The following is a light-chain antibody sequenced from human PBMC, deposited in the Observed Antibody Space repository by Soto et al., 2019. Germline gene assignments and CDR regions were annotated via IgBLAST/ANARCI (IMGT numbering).Light chain of an antibody. Sequence: DIRVTLTPLTLSASVGDRVTITCLASENINKRLAWHQQKPGKAPKVLIYDASNLKSGVPSRFSGGGSGTEFILTISSLQPDDFATYYCQQYYDYPWTFAQGTKVDI. J-gene: IGKJ1*01. CDR3: QQYYDYPWT. V-gene: IGKV1-5*01. CDR2: DAS. CDR1: ENINKR.